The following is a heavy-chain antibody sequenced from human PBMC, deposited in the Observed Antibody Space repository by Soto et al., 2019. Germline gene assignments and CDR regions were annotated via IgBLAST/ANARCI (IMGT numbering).Heavy chain of an antibody. CDR2: ISYDGSNK. D-gene: IGHD3-3*01. Sequence: QVQLVESGGGVVQPGRSLRLSCAASGFTFSSYAMHWVRQAPGKGLEWVAVISYDGSNKYYADSVKGRFTISRDNSKNTLYLQMNSLRAEDTAVYYCAREGGYDFWSGSDPEYFDYWGQGTLVTVSS. V-gene: IGHV3-30-3*01. CDR3: AREGGYDFWSGSDPEYFDY. J-gene: IGHJ4*02. CDR1: GFTFSSYA.